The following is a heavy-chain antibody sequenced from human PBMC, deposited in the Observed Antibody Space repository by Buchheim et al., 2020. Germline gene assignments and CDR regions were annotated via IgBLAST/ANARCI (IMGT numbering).Heavy chain of an antibody. V-gene: IGHV2-5*02. Sequence: QIPLKESGPTLVTPTQTLTLTCTFSGFSLSTRGVGVGWIRPPPGKALEWLALIYWDDDKRSSPSLKSRLTITKDPPKNQLVLTMTNMDPGDTATEYWAHRQQTSFGVVPPLHLDYWGQGTL. D-gene: IGHD3-3*01. CDR3: AHRQQTSFGVVPPLHLDY. CDR2: IYWDDDK. CDR1: GFSLSTRGVG. J-gene: IGHJ4*02.